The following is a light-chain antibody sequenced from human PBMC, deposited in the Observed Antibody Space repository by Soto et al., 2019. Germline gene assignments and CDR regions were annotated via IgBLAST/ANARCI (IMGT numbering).Light chain of an antibody. CDR3: QSYYSSLSEVV. V-gene: IGLV1-40*01. CDR1: SSNIGAGYD. Sequence: QSVLTQPPSVSGAPGQRVTISCTGSSSNIGAGYDVHWYQQLPGTAPKLLIYGNSNRPSGVPDRFSGSKSGTSASLAITGLQAEDDADYYCQSYYSSLSEVVFGGGTQLTVL. CDR2: GNS. J-gene: IGLJ2*01.